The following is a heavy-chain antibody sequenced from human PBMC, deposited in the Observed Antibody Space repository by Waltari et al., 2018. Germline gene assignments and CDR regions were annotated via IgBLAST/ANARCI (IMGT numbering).Heavy chain of an antibody. V-gene: IGHV1-2*01. CDR2: INPNSDGT. Sequence: QVQLVQSGAEVQKPGASVKVSCKASGYTFTGYYMHWVRQAPGQGLEWMGRINPNSDGTNYAQRVQGRVTITADESTSTVYMELSSLRSEDTGVYYGARDSSRQYFQHWGQGTLVIVSS. J-gene: IGHJ1*01. CDR1: GYTFTGYY. CDR3: ARDSSRQYFQH.